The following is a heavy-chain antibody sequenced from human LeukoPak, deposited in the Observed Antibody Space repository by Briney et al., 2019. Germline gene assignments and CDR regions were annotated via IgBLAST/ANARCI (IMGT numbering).Heavy chain of an antibody. CDR3: AKEVRGYSYGYEGDY. D-gene: IGHD5-18*01. CDR1: GFTFSSYA. Sequence: GGSLRLSCAASGFTFSSYAMSWVRQAPGRGLEWVSAISGSGGSTYYADSVKGRFTISRDNSKNTLYLQMNSLRAEDTAVYYCAKEVRGYSYGYEGDYWGQGTLVTVSS. V-gene: IGHV3-23*01. CDR2: ISGSGGST. J-gene: IGHJ4*02.